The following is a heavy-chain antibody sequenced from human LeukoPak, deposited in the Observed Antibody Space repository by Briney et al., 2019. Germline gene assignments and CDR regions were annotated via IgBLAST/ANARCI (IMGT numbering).Heavy chain of an antibody. V-gene: IGHV3-48*03. Sequence: PGGSLRLSCAASGFSFSSYEMNWVRQTPGKGLEWVSHISSSSTTIYYSDSVRGRFTISRDNAKNSLYLQMNSLRAEDTAIYYCAREDSSGWYTRGFDPWGQGTLVTVSS. CDR1: GFSFSSYE. J-gene: IGHJ5*02. CDR2: ISSSSTTI. CDR3: AREDSSGWYTRGFDP. D-gene: IGHD6-19*01.